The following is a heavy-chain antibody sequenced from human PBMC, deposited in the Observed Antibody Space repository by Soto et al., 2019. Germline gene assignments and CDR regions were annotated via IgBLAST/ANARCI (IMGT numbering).Heavy chain of an antibody. D-gene: IGHD1-7*01. Sequence: EVQLLESGGGLVQPGGSLRLSCAASGFTFSSYAMSWVRQAPGKGLEWVSAISGSGGSTYYADSVKGRFTISRDNSKNTLYRQMNSLRAEDTAVDYCAKEWYNWNSRGAFDYWGQGTMVTVSS. J-gene: IGHJ4*02. CDR1: GFTFSSYA. V-gene: IGHV3-23*01. CDR2: ISGSGGST. CDR3: AKEWYNWNSRGAFDY.